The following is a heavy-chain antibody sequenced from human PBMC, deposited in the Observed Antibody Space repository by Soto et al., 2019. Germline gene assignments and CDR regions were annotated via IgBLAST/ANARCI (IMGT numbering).Heavy chain of an antibody. V-gene: IGHV1-69*02. CDR2: IIPILGIA. J-gene: IGHJ6*02. CDR3: ASAYSGYFMDV. CDR1: GGTFSSYT. D-gene: IGHD5-12*01. Sequence: QVQLVQSGAEVKKPGSSVKVSCKASGGTFSSYTISWVRQAPGQGLEWMGRIIPILGIANYAQKFQGRVTITADKSTSTAYMELSSLRSEDTAAYYCASAYSGYFMDVWGQGTTVTVSS.